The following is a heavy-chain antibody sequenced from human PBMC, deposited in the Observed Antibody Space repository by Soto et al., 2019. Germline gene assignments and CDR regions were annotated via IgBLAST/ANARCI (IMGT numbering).Heavy chain of an antibody. CDR3: EKREGIAVAGHLY. J-gene: IGHJ4*02. CDR1: GFTFSSYA. V-gene: IGHV3-23*01. Sequence: PGGSLRLSCAASGFTFSSYAMSWVRQAPGKGLEWVSAISGSGGSTYYADSVKGRFTISRDNSKNTLYLQMNSLRAEDTAVYYCEKREGIAVAGHLYWGQGTLVTVSS. CDR2: ISGSGGST. D-gene: IGHD6-19*01.